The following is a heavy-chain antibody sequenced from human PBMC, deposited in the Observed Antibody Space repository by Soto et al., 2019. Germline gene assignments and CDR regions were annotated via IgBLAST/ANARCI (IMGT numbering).Heavy chain of an antibody. V-gene: IGHV4-4*02. Sequence: PSETLSLTCAVSGGSISSSNWWSWFLQPPGKGLERIGEIYHSGSTNYNPSLKSRVTISVDKSKNQFSLKLSSVTAADTAVYYCARRLKAYYYYYGMDVWGQGTTVTVSS. J-gene: IGHJ6*02. CDR3: ARRLKAYYYYYGMDV. CDR2: IYHSGST. CDR1: GGSISSSNW.